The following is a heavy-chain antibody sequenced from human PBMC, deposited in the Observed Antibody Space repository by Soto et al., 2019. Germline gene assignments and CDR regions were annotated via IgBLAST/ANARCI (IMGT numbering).Heavy chain of an antibody. D-gene: IGHD3-16*01. CDR1: GFPFRSSV. J-gene: IGHJ3*02. Sequence: PGGSLRLSCAASGFPFRSSVVHWVRQAPGKGLEWVAVISSDETNEDYADSVKGRFTISRDNSKNTLYLQMNSLRVEDTAVYSCARGLIKLAGGAFDISGKGQMVTASS. CDR3: ARGLIKLAGGAFDI. CDR2: ISSDETNE. V-gene: IGHV3-33*01.